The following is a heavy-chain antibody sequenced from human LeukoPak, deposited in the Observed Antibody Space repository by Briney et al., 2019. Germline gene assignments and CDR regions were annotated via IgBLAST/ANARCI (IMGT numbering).Heavy chain of an antibody. J-gene: IGHJ5*02. D-gene: IGHD3-3*01. CDR2: IYTSGST. V-gene: IGHV4-61*05. Sequence: SETLSLTCTVSGGSISSSSYYWGWIRQPPGKGLEWIGRIYTSGSTNYNPSLKSRVTMSVDTSKNQFSLKLSSVTAADTAVYYCARVSGPGSDYDFWSGYYRKYFDPWGQGTLVTVSS. CDR1: GGSISSSSYY. CDR3: ARVSGPGSDYDFWSGYYRKYFDP.